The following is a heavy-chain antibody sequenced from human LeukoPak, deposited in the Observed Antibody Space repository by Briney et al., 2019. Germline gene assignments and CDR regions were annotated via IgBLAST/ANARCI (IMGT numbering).Heavy chain of an antibody. CDR3: ARQTYYDFWSGYPLRPGGAYNWFDP. D-gene: IGHD3-3*01. V-gene: IGHV4-59*01. CDR1: GGSISSYY. Sequence: SETLSLTCTVSGGSISSYYWSWIRQPPGKGLEWIGYIYYSGSTNYDPSLKSRVTISVDTSKNQFSLKLSSVTAADTAVYYCARQTYYDFWSGYPLRPGGAYNWFDPWGQGTLVTVSS. J-gene: IGHJ5*02. CDR2: IYYSGST.